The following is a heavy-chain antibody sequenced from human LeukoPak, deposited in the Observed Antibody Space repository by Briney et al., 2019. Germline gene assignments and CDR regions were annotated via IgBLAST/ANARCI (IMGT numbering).Heavy chain of an antibody. Sequence: ASVKVSCKASGYTFTSYYMHWVRQAPGQGLEWMGIINPSGGSTSYAQKFQGRVTMTRDMSTSTVYMELNSLRAEDTAVYYCARDWGTHYFDYWGQGTLVTVSS. CDR3: ARDWGTHYFDY. CDR1: GYTFTSYY. V-gene: IGHV1-46*01. J-gene: IGHJ4*02. CDR2: INPSGGST. D-gene: IGHD3-16*01.